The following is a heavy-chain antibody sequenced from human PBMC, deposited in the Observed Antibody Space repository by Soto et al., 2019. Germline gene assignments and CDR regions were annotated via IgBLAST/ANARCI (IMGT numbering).Heavy chain of an antibody. CDR2: IIPIFGTA. V-gene: IGHV1-69*13. CDR3: ARGSFVRYDSSGYYDWFDP. Sequence: SVKVSCKASGGTFSSYAISWVRQAPGQGLEWMGGIIPIFGTANYAQKFQGRVTITADESTSTAYMELSSLRSEDTAVYYCARGSFVRYDSSGYYDWFDPWGQGTLVTVSS. CDR1: GGTFSSYA. J-gene: IGHJ5*02. D-gene: IGHD3-22*01.